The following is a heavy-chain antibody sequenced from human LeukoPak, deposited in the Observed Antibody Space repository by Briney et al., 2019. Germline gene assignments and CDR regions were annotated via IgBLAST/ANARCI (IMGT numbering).Heavy chain of an antibody. Sequence: SETLSLTCTVSGGSISSYYWSWIRQPAGKGLEWIGYIYYTGSTNYNPSLKSRVTMSVDTSKNQFSLNLKSVTPEDTAVYCCARNLIPEQLVLNFWGQGTLVTVSS. J-gene: IGHJ4*02. CDR2: IYYTGST. CDR1: GGSISSYY. CDR3: ARNLIPEQLVLNF. D-gene: IGHD6-13*01. V-gene: IGHV4-59*01.